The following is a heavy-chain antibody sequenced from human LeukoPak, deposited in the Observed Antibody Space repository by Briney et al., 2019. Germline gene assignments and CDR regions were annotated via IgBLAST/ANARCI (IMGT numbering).Heavy chain of an antibody. D-gene: IGHD3-10*01. Sequence: PSETLSLTCAVYGGSFSGYYWSWIRQPPGKGLEWIGEINHSGSTNYNPSLKSRVTISVDTSKNQFSLKLSSVTAADTAVYYCARDKYGSGSYSWSKRLDSWGQGTLVTVSS. V-gene: IGHV4-34*01. CDR2: INHSGST. CDR1: GGSFSGYY. CDR3: ARDKYGSGSYSWSKRLDS. J-gene: IGHJ4*02.